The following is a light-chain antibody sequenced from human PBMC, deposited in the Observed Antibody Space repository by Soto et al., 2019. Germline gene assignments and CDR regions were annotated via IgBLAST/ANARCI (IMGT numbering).Light chain of an antibody. CDR3: LSYGGSNNYV. CDR1: SSDVSGYHY. V-gene: IGLV2-8*01. J-gene: IGLJ1*01. CDR2: AVE. Sequence: QSALTQPPSASESPGQSVTISCTGTSSDVSGYHYVSWYQHHPGRAPKLLIDAVEKRPPGVPGRFSGSKSGNTDSLTVSGLQADNEADYYCLSYGGSNNYVFGTGTKVTVL.